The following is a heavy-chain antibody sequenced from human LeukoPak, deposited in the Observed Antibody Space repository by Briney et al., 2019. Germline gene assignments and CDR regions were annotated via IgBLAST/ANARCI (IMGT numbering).Heavy chain of an antibody. CDR1: GFTFSSYW. Sequence: PGGSLRLSCAASGFTFSSYWMHWVRQAPGKGLVWLSRINSDGSSTTYADSVKGRFTISRDNARNTLYLQMNSLRAEDTAVYYCATYISGWTSFDYWGQGTLVTVSS. J-gene: IGHJ4*02. V-gene: IGHV3-74*01. D-gene: IGHD6-19*01. CDR2: INSDGSST. CDR3: ATYISGWTSFDY.